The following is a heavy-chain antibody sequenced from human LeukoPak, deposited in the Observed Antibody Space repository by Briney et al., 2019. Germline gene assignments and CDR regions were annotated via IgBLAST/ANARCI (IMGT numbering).Heavy chain of an antibody. V-gene: IGHV4-59*08. CDR3: ARNVGWYSHDS. Sequence: SETLTLTCTVSGDSLSSHYWSWIRQPPGKGLEWIGYIYGSGSTHYDPSLRSRVTISEDTSKNQFSLKLTSVTAADTAVYYCARNVGWYSHDSWGQGTLVTVSS. J-gene: IGHJ4*02. CDR2: IYGSGST. CDR1: GDSLSSHY. D-gene: IGHD6-19*01.